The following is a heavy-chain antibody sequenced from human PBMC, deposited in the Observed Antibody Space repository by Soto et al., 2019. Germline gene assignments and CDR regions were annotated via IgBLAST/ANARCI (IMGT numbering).Heavy chain of an antibody. V-gene: IGHV3-7*04. CDR1: GFTFSNYW. D-gene: IGHD1-26*01. Sequence: EVQLVESGGGLVQPGGSLRLSCAASGFTFSNYWMSWVRQAPGKGLEWVANINEDGSQKYYVDSVMGRSTVSRDNAKNSLYLQVNSLRGEDTAVYYCARYSGSYAVLDWGQGTLVTVST. CDR3: ARYSGSYAVLD. CDR2: INEDGSQK. J-gene: IGHJ4*02.